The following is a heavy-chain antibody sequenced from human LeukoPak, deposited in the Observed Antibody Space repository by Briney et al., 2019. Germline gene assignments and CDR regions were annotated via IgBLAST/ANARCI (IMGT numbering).Heavy chain of an antibody. CDR3: ARDVVREMPGYFDL. J-gene: IGHJ2*01. V-gene: IGHV4-59*01. Sequence: PSETLSLTCTVSGGSISSYYWSWIRQPPGKGLEWIGYIYYSGSTNYNPSLKSRVTISVDTSKNQFSLKLSSVTAAGTAVYYCARDVVREMPGYFDLWGRGTLVTVSS. CDR2: IYYSGST. D-gene: IGHD3-10*01. CDR1: GGSISSYY.